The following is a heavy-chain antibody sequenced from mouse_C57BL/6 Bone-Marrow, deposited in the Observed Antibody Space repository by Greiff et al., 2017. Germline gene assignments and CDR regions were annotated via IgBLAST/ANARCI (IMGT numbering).Heavy chain of an antibody. CDR1: GFTINSSW. J-gene: IGHJ3*01. Sequence: QVQLQQPGAELVMPGASVKLSCKASGFTINSSWMHWVKQRPGQGLEWIGEIDPSDSYTNYNPKFQGKSTLTVDKSSSTAYMQLSSLTSENTAVYYCARLYYGSRGFSYWGQGTLVTVSA. CDR3: ARLYYGSRGFSY. V-gene: IGHV1-69*01. CDR2: IDPSDSYT. D-gene: IGHD1-1*01.